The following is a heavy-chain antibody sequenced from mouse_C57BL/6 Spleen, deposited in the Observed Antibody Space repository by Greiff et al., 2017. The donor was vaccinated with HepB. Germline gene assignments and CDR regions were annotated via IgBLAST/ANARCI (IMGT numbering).Heavy chain of an antibody. D-gene: IGHD1-1*01. CDR3: ARLGYYYGSSSYYAMDY. CDR1: GYTFTGYW. V-gene: IGHV1-9*01. Sequence: QVQLKESGAELMKPGASVKLSCEATGYTFTGYWIEWVKQRPGHGLEWIGEILPGSGSTNYNEKFKGKATFTADTSSNTAYMQLSSLTTEDSAIYYCARLGYYYGSSSYYAMDYWGQGTSVTVSS. J-gene: IGHJ4*01. CDR2: ILPGSGST.